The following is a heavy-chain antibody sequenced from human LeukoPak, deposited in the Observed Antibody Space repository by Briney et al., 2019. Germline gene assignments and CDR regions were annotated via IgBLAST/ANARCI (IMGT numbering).Heavy chain of an antibody. CDR1: GGTFSSYA. D-gene: IGHD3-22*01. CDR2: IIPIFATA. Sequence: ASVKVSCKASGGTFSSYAISWVRQAPGQGLGWMGGIIPIFATANYAQKFQGRVTITTDESTNTTFMELSTLRYEDTAVYYCARDLLPHSSRWEPYNWFDPWGQGTLVTVSS. J-gene: IGHJ5*02. V-gene: IGHV1-69*05. CDR3: ARDLLPHSSRWEPYNWFDP.